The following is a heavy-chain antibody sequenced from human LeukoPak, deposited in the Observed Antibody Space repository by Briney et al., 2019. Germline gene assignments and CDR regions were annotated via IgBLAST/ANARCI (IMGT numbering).Heavy chain of an antibody. CDR1: GYTFTSYG. Sequence: ASVKVSCKASGYTFTSYGINWVRQATGQGLEWMGWMNPNSGNTGYAQKFQGRVTITRNTSISTAYMELSSLRSEDTAVYYCARGGGSGYSGYDSPYYFDYWGQGTLVTVSS. CDR3: ARGGGSGYSGYDSPYYFDY. V-gene: IGHV1-8*03. CDR2: MNPNSGNT. D-gene: IGHD5-12*01. J-gene: IGHJ4*02.